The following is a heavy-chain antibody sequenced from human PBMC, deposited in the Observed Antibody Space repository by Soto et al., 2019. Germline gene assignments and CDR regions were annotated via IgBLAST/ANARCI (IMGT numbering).Heavy chain of an antibody. V-gene: IGHV1-8*01. CDR3: ARQYTSGNDDFDY. CDR1: GYTFTSYD. J-gene: IGHJ4*02. CDR2: MNPNTGNA. D-gene: IGHD1-1*01. Sequence: QVQLVQSGSEVKKPGASVTVSCKASGYTFTSYDINWVRLVTGQGLEWMGWMNPNTGNAGYAQKFQGRVNRTRSTSIRTDYMELSSLRAEGTAVYYSARQYTSGNDDFDYRSQGTVVTVSS.